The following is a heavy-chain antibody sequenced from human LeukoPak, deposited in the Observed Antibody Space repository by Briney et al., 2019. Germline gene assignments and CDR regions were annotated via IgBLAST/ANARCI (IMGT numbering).Heavy chain of an antibody. CDR1: GFTVSSNS. D-gene: IGHD3-22*01. CDR3: AKENYDSSGYTQSDY. J-gene: IGHJ4*02. CDR2: ISGTGGST. Sequence: GGSLRLSCAASGFTVSSNSMSWVRQAPGKGLEWVSAISGTGGSTYYADSVKGRFTISRDNSKNTLYLQMNSLRAEDTAVYYCAKENYDSSGYTQSDYWGQGTLVTVSS. V-gene: IGHV3-23*01.